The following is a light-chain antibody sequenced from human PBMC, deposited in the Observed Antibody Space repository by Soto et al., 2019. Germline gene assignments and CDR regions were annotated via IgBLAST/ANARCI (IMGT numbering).Light chain of an antibody. J-gene: IGKJ2*01. Sequence: DIQMTQSPSTLSASVGDRVTITCRASQSISSWLAWYQQKPWKAPKLLIYDASSLESGVLSRFSGSGSGTEFTLTIRSLQPDDFATYYCQQDNSPDTFGQGNKREIK. CDR1: QSISSW. V-gene: IGKV1-5*01. CDR2: DAS. CDR3: QQDNSPDT.